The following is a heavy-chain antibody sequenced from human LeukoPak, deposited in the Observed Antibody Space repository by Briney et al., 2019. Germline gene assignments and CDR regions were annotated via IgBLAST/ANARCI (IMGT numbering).Heavy chain of an antibody. D-gene: IGHD3-10*01. CDR1: GYTFTSYY. CDR2: INPSGGST. CDR3: ARDRPRITMVRGVFDP. Sequence: ASVKVSCKASGYTFTSYYMHWVRQAPGQGLEWIGIINPSGGSTSYAHKFQGRVTMTRDTSTSTVYMELSSLRSEDTAVYYCARDRPRITMVRGVFDPWGQGTLVTVSS. J-gene: IGHJ5*02. V-gene: IGHV1-46*01.